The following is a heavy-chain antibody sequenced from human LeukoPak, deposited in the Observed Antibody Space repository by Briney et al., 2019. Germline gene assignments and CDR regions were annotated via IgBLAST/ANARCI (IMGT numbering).Heavy chain of an antibody. CDR2: INEDGTIQ. J-gene: IGHJ4*01. V-gene: IGHV3-7*01. CDR1: GFSISDYW. Sequence: PGGSLRLSCAASGFSISDYWMNWVRLVPGKGLEWVANINEDGTIQDYVASVRGRFTISRNNAKNSLYLQMNSLGAEDTAVHYCASRESSMARSHWGHGTLVTVSS. D-gene: IGHD3-10*01. CDR3: ASRESSMARSH.